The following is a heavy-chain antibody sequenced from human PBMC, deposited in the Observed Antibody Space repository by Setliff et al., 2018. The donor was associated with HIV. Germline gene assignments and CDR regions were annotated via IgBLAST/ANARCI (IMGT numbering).Heavy chain of an antibody. Sequence: NPSETLSLTCSVSGGSISSHYWTWIRQPAGKGLEWIGRIYISGTTNYNPSLKSRVTISLDTSRNQFSLKLGSVTAADTAMYYCAREHCSGGSCNGFDIWGQGTMVTVSS. V-gene: IGHV4-4*07. CDR1: GGSISSHY. J-gene: IGHJ3*02. CDR2: IYISGTT. CDR3: AREHCSGGSCNGFDI. D-gene: IGHD2-15*01.